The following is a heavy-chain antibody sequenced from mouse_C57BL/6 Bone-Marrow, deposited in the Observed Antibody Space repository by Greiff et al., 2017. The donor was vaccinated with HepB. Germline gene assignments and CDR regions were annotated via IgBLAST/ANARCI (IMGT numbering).Heavy chain of an antibody. D-gene: IGHD2-1*01. V-gene: IGHV5-9-1*02. J-gene: IGHJ4*01. CDR3: TRESLYGNYERYAMDY. Sequence: EVQGVESGAGLVKPGGSLKLSCAASGFTFSSYAMSWVRQTPEKRLEWVAYISSGGDYIYYADTVKGRFTISRDNARNTLYLQMSSLKSEDTAMYYCTRESLYGNYERYAMDYWGQGTSVTVSS. CDR2: ISSGGDYI. CDR1: GFTFSSYA.